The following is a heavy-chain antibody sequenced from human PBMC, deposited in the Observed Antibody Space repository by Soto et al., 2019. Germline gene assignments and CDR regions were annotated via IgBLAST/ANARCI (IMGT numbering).Heavy chain of an antibody. CDR3: ERGLPRALRVAAALFGY. CDR1: GGTFSSYA. Sequence: GASVKVSCKASGGTFSSYAISWVRQAPGQGLEWMGGIIPIFGTANYAQKFQGRVTITADESTSTAYMELSSLRSEGGVVYYCERGLPRALRVAAALFGYWGQVTLVTVSS. CDR2: IIPIFGTA. D-gene: IGHD2-2*01. V-gene: IGHV1-69*13. J-gene: IGHJ4*02.